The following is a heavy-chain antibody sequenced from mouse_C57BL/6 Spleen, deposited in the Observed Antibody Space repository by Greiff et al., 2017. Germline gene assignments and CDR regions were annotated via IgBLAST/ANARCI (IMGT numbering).Heavy chain of an antibody. Sequence: VQRVESGPELVKPGASVKISCKASGYAFSSSWMNWVKQRPGKGLEWIGRIYPGDGDTNYNGKFKGKATLTADKSSSTAYMQLSSLTSEDSAVYFCARAYGSSSYYFDYWGQGTTLTVSS. CDR1: GYAFSSSW. CDR3: ARAYGSSSYYFDY. CDR2: IYPGDGDT. D-gene: IGHD1-1*01. J-gene: IGHJ2*01. V-gene: IGHV1-82*01.